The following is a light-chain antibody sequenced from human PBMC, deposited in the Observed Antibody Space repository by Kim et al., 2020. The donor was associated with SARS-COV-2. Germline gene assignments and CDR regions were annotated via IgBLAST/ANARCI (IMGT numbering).Light chain of an antibody. V-gene: IGLV3-25*03. Sequence: VSPGQTARITCSEDVLPHQYVYWYQQKPGQAPVEVIYKDTERPSGIPERFFGSSSGTTVTLTISGVQAEDEADYYCQSADSSGSWVFGGGTQLTVL. CDR2: KDT. J-gene: IGLJ3*02. CDR1: VLPHQY. CDR3: QSADSSGSWV.